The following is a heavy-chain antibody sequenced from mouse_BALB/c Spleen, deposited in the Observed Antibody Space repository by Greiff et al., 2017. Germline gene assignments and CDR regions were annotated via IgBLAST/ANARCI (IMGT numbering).Heavy chain of an antibody. CDR1: GYTFTSYV. Sequence: EVQLQQSGPELVKPGASVKMSCKASGYTFTSYVMHWVKQKPGQGLEWIGYINPYNDGTKYNEKFKGKATLTSDKSSSTAYMELSSLTSEDSAVYYCARSGAYYDYYFDYWGQGTTLTVSS. V-gene: IGHV1-14*01. D-gene: IGHD2-4*01. CDR2: INPYNDGT. CDR3: ARSGAYYDYYFDY. J-gene: IGHJ2*01.